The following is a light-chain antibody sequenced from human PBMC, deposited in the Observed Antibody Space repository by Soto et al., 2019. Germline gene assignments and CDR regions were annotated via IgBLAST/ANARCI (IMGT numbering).Light chain of an antibody. CDR1: SSNLGAGYD. CDR2: GNI. V-gene: IGLV1-40*01. Sequence: QSVLTQPPSVSGAPGQRVTISCTGSSSNLGAGYDVHWYQQRPGTAPKLLIFGNINRPSGVPDRFSGSKSGTSATLAITGLQAEDEGDYYCQSYDSTLSAPDVLGTGTKLTVL. CDR3: QSYDSTLSAPDV. J-gene: IGLJ1*01.